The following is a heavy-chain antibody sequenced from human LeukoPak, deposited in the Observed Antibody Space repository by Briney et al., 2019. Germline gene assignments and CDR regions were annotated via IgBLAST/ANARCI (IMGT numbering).Heavy chain of an antibody. CDR3: ARGYSSSWTFDY. CDR2: INPNSGGT. V-gene: IGHV1-2*02. D-gene: IGHD6-13*01. CDR1: GYTFTGYY. Sequence: ASVKVSCKASGYTFTGYYMHWVRQAPGQGLEWMGWINPNSGGTKYAQKFQGRVTMTRDTSISTAYMELSRLRSDDTAVYYCARGYSSSWTFDYWGQGTLVTVSS. J-gene: IGHJ4*02.